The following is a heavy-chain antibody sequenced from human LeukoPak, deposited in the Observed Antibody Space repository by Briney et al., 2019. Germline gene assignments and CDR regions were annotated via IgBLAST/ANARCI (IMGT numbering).Heavy chain of an antibody. J-gene: IGHJ3*01. V-gene: IGHV3-48*01. CDR1: GFTFSTYS. CDR3: ARGVYADSSGYPS. Sequence: GGSLRLSCAASGFTFSTYSMNWVHQAPGKGPEWVSYITGSSTTIYYADSVKGRFTISRDNAKNSLYLQMNSLRVEDTALYYCARGVYADSSGYPSWGQGTMVTVSS. CDR2: ITGSSTTI. D-gene: IGHD3-22*01.